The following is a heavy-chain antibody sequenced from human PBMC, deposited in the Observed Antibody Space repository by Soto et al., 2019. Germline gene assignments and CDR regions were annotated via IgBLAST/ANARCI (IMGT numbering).Heavy chain of an antibody. CDR3: ARGRGMQQLMRFDP. CDR1: AYIFTSYG. CDR2: ISAYNGNT. D-gene: IGHD6-13*01. J-gene: IGHJ5*02. Sequence: GXSAKVSFEASAYIFTSYGISWVRQAPGQGLEWMGWISAYNGNTNYAQKLQGRVTMTTDTSTSTAYMELRSLRSDDTAVYYCARGRGMQQLMRFDPWGQGTLVTVSS. V-gene: IGHV1-18*04.